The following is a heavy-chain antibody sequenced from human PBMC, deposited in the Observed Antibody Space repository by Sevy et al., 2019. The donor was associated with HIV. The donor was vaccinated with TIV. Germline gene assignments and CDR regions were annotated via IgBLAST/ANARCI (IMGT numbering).Heavy chain of an antibody. CDR2: IRSKANSYAT. CDR3: TRMSWNYGFDYYYGMDV. D-gene: IGHD1-7*01. CDR1: GFTFSGSA. Sequence: GGSLRLSRAASGFTFSGSAMHWVRQASGKGLEWVGRIRSKANSYATAYAASVKGRFTISRDDSKNTAYLQMNSLKTEDTAVYYCTRMSWNYGFDYYYGMDVWGQGTTVTVSS. V-gene: IGHV3-73*01. J-gene: IGHJ6*02.